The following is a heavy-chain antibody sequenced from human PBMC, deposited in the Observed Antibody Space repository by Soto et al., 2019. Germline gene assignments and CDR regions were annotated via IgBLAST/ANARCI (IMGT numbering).Heavy chain of an antibody. CDR2: IYYSGST. CDR1: GGSISSGDYY. D-gene: IGHD3-9*01. V-gene: IGHV4-30-4*01. CDR3: ARAWILTGYSLFDY. J-gene: IGHJ4*02. Sequence: PSETLSLTCTVSGGSISSGDYYWSWIRQPPGKGLEWIGYIYYSGSTYYNPSLKSRVTISVDTSKNQFSLKLSSVTAADTAVYYCARAWILTGYSLFDYWGQGTLVTVSS.